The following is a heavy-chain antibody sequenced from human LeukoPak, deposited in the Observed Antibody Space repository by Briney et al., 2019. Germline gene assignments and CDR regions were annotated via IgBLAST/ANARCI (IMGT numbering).Heavy chain of an antibody. V-gene: IGHV4-4*02. D-gene: IGHD1-26*01. CDR1: TDSITSNW. CDR3: AKEIVGAPTPGAY. Sequence: SDTLSLTCAVSTDSITSNWWSWVRQPTGKGLEWIGEVHKSGSTNYYPSLQSRVTISIDKSKNQIVLELTSVTAADTAVYYCAKEIVGAPTPGAYWGQGILVTVSS. J-gene: IGHJ4*02. CDR2: VHKSGST.